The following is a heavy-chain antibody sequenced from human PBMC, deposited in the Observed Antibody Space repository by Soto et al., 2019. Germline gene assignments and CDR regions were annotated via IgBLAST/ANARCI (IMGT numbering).Heavy chain of an antibody. D-gene: IGHD3-16*02. Sequence: SETLSLTCTVSGGSISSYYWSWIRQPPGKGLEWIGYIYYSGSTNYNPSLKSRVTISVDTSKSQFSLKLSSVTAADTAVYYCARDRGGPGDDYVWGSYRYTPYYYYGMDVWGQGTTVTVSS. CDR3: ARDRGGPGDDYVWGSYRYTPYYYYGMDV. J-gene: IGHJ6*02. CDR2: IYYSGST. V-gene: IGHV4-59*01. CDR1: GGSISSYY.